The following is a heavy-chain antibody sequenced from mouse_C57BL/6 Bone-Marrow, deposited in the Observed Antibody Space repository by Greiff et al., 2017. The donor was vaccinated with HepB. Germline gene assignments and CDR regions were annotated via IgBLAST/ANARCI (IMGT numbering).Heavy chain of an antibody. CDR2: IDPEDGDT. J-gene: IGHJ4*01. Sequence: VHVKQSGAELVRPGASVKLSCTASGFNIKDYYMHWVKQRPEQGLEWIGRIDPEDGDTEYAPKFQGKATMTADTSSNTAYLQLSSLTSEDTAVYYCTTSGSSPCGYWGQGTSVTVSS. D-gene: IGHD1-1*01. CDR3: TTSGSSPCGY. V-gene: IGHV14-1*01. CDR1: GFNIKDYY.